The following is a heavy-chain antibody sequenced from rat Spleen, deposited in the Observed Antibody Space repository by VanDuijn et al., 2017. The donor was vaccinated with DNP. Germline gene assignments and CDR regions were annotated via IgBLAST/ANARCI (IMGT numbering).Heavy chain of an antibody. CDR1: GFTFSDYN. V-gene: IGHV5S10*01. Sequence: EVQLVESGGGSVQPGRSLKLSCAASGFTFSDYNMAWVRQAPKKGLEWVATIIYDGSRTYYPDSVKGRFTISRDNAKRSLYLQMDSLRSEDPATYYCTTPIVVGHYYAMDAWSPGSSVTVSS. J-gene: IGHJ4*01. CDR2: IIYDGSRT. D-gene: IGHD1-1*01. CDR3: TTPIVVGHYYAMDA.